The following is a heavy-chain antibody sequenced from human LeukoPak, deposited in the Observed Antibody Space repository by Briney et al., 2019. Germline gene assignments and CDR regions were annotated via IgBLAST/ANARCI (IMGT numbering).Heavy chain of an antibody. V-gene: IGHV4-59*01. J-gene: IGHJ5*02. D-gene: IGHD3-10*01. CDR3: ATQRGLLWFGAFDP. Sequence: SETLSLTCTVSDGSISSYDWSWIRQPPGKGLEWIGYIYYSGSTNYNPSLKSRVTISVDTSKNQFSLKLSSVTAADTAVYYCATQRGLLWFGAFDPWGQGTPVTVSS. CDR1: DGSISSYD. CDR2: IYYSGST.